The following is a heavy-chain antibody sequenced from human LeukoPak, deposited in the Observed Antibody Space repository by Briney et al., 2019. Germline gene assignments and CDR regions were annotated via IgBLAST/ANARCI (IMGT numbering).Heavy chain of an antibody. V-gene: IGHV3-48*04. J-gene: IGHJ2*01. CDR1: GFTFSSYA. D-gene: IGHD6-6*01. CDR3: ASSPRPPYWYFDL. CDR2: ISSSGSTI. Sequence: GGSLRLSCAASGFTFSSYAMSWVRQAPGKGLEWVSYISSSGSTIYYADSVKGRFTISRDNAKNSLYLQMNSLRAEDTAVYYCASSPRPPYWYFDLWGRGTLVTVSS.